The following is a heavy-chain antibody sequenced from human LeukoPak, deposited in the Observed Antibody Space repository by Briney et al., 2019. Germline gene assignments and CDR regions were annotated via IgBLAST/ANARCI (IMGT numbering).Heavy chain of an antibody. CDR1: XY. Sequence: XYWSWIXQPPGKGLEWIGEINHSGSTNYNPSLKSRVTISVDTSKNQFSLKLSSVTAADTAVYYCVCAQDAFDIWGQGTMVTVSS. V-gene: IGHV4-34*01. J-gene: IGHJ3*02. CDR2: INHSGST. CDR3: VCAQDAFDI.